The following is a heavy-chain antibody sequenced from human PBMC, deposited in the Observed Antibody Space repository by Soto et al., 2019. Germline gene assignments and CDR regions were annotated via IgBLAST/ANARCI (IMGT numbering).Heavy chain of an antibody. D-gene: IGHD2-15*01. J-gene: IGHJ6*02. CDR3: ARGDREDIAVVIGVRPGEYGVDV. CDR1: GFTFRNYA. Sequence: QVQLVESGGGVVQPGRSLRLSCAASGFTFRNYAMHWVRQAPGKGLECVAVISYDGGNKFYRDYVKGRFTISRDNSNNTMDLQINNRKYENTAVYYCARGDREDIAVVIGVRPGEYGVDVWGQGTTVTVSS. V-gene: IGHV3-30-3*01. CDR2: ISYDGGNK.